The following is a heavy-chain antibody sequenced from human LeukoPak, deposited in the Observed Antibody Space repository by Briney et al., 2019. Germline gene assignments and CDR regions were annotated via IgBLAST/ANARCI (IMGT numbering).Heavy chain of an antibody. CDR1: GFTFSSYW. D-gene: IGHD3-10*01. CDR3: AKGRSTRFYYYGSGGYFDY. CDR2: ISWNSGSI. Sequence: GGSLRLSCAASGFTFSSYWMHWVRQAPGKGLEWVSGISWNSGSIGYADSVKGRFTISRDNAKNSLCLQMNSLRAEDTALYYCAKGRSTRFYYYGSGGYFDYWGQGILVTVSS. J-gene: IGHJ4*02. V-gene: IGHV3-9*01.